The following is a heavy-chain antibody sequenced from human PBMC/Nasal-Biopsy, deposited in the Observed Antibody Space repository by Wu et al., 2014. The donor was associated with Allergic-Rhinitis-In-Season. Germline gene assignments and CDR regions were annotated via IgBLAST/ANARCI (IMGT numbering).Heavy chain of an antibody. V-gene: IGHV1-18*01. J-gene: IGHJ4*02. CDR3: ARDGGTSGIPSDY. D-gene: IGHD6-19*01. Sequence: RQAPGQGLEWMGWMSVYKGKTGTRYLEKYRARVTLTTDTSASTAYMELRSLTSDDAAVYYCARDGGTSGIPSDYWGQGTLVTVSS. CDR2: MSVYKGKT.